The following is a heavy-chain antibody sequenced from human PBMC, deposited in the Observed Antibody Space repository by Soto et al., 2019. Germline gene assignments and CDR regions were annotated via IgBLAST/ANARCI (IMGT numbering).Heavy chain of an antibody. CDR2: IYPGDSDT. CDR1: GYSFTSYW. CDR3: ARQPYYDILTGYPSYYYGMDV. D-gene: IGHD3-9*01. Sequence: GESLKISCKGSGYSFTSYWIGWVRHMPGKGLEWMGIIYPGDSDTRYSPSFQGQVTISADKSISTAYLQWSSLKASDTAMYYCARQPYYDILTGYPSYYYGMDVWGQGTTVTVS. J-gene: IGHJ6*02. V-gene: IGHV5-51*01.